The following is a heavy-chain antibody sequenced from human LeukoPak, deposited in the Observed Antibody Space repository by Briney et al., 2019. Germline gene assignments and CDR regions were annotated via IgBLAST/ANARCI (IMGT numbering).Heavy chain of an antibody. CDR1: GFTFSSYG. V-gene: IGHV3-33*01. CDR2: IWYDGSNK. D-gene: IGHD4-17*01. J-gene: IGHJ4*02. CDR3: ARDFSFPPDYGDYGGY. Sequence: GGSLRLSCAASGFTFSSYGMHWVRQAPGRGLEWVAVIWYDGSNKYYADSVKGRFTISRDNSKNTLYLQMNSLRAEDTAVYYCARDFSFPPDYGDYGGYWGQGTLVTVSS.